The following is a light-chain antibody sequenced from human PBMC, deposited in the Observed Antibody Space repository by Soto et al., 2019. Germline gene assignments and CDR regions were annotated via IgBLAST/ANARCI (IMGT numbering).Light chain of an antibody. CDR1: SGHSSYA. CDR3: QTCGTGIQDWV. V-gene: IGLV4-69*01. CDR2: LNSDGSH. J-gene: IGLJ3*02. Sequence: QPVLTQSPSASASLGASVKLTCTLSSGHSSYAIAWHQQQPEKGPRYLMKLNSDGSHSKGDGIPDRFSGSSSGAERYLTISSLQSEDEADYYCQTCGTGIQDWVFGGGTKLTVL.